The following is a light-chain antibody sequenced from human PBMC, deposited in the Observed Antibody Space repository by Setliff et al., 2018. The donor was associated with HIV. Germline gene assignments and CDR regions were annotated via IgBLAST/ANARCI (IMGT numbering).Light chain of an antibody. V-gene: IGLV1-44*01. CDR3: ATWDDTLKGVI. J-gene: IGLJ2*01. CDR1: SSNIGSNT. Sequence: QLVLAQPPSASGTPGQRVAISCSGSSSNIGSNTVNWYQQLPGTAPKLLIYSDNQRPSGVPDRFSGSKSGTSALLAISGLQSEDEGDYYCATWDDTLKGVIFGGGTKVTVL. CDR2: SDN.